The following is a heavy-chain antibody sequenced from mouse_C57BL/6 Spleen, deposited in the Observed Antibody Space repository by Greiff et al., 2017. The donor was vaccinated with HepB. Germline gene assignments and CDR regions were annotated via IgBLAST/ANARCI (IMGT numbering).Heavy chain of an antibody. CDR3: ARLEAIYYDYDGGAWFAY. CDR2: IDPANGNT. D-gene: IGHD2-4*01. J-gene: IGHJ3*01. CDR1: GFNIKNTY. Sequence: EVKLKESVAELVRPGASVKLSCTASGFNIKNTYMHWVKQRPEQGLEWIGRIDPANGNTKYAPKFQGKATITADTSSNTAYLQLSSLTSEDTAIYYCARLEAIYYDYDGGAWFAYWGQGTLVTVSA. V-gene: IGHV14-3*01.